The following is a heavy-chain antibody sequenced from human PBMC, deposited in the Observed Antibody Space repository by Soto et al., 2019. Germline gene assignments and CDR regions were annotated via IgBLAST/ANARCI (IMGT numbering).Heavy chain of an antibody. J-gene: IGHJ6*02. Sequence: PGGSLGLSCAASGFTFSSYAMSCVRQAPGKGLEWVSAISGSGGSTYYADSVKGRFTISRDNSKNTLYLQMKSLRAEDTAVYYCAKGGDWLQLTYSGMDVWGQGTTVTVSS. CDR3: AKGGDWLQLTYSGMDV. CDR1: GFTFSSYA. V-gene: IGHV3-23*01. D-gene: IGHD3-9*01. CDR2: ISGSGGST.